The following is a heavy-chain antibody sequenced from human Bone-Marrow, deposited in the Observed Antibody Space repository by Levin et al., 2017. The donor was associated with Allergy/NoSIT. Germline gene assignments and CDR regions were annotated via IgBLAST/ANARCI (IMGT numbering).Heavy chain of an antibody. CDR1: GGSVSSNYF. V-gene: IGHV4-61*01. D-gene: IGHD2-15*01. CDR3: ARAPSCTGGSCYSLNWFDP. Sequence: PSETLSLTCTVSGGSVSSNYFWNWIRQPPGKGLEWIGYVSHSGSTIYNPSLKSRVTVSLDTAMNQFSLKLTSVTAADTAVYYCARAPSCTGGSCYSLNWFDPWGQGTLVTVSS. J-gene: IGHJ5*02. CDR2: VSHSGST.